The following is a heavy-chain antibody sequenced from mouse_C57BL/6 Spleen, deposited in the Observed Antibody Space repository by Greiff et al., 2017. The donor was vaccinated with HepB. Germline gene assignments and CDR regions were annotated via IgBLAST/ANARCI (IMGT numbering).Heavy chain of an antibody. D-gene: IGHD2-4*01. CDR3: ARDQDYANAMDY. V-gene: IGHV5-4*01. J-gene: IGHJ4*01. Sequence: EVQGVESGGGLVKPGGSLKLSCAASGFTFSSYAMSWVRQTPEKRLEWVATISDGGSYTYYPDNVKGRFPISRDNAKNNLYLQMSHLKSEDTAMYYCARDQDYANAMDYWGQGTSVTVSS. CDR2: ISDGGSYT. CDR1: GFTFSSYA.